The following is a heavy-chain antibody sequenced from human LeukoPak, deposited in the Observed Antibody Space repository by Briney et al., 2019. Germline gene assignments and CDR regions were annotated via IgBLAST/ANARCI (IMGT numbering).Heavy chain of an antibody. Sequence: GASVKVSCKASGYIFTSYGISWVRQAPGQGLQWIGRISPYNGNTNYAEKFQGRVSMATDTSTTTAYMELGSLISDDTAVYYCARDRGSSGSYEGHRVFDYWGQGTLVTVSS. CDR2: ISPYNGNT. V-gene: IGHV1-18*01. CDR1: GYIFTSYG. D-gene: IGHD1-26*01. CDR3: ARDRGSSGSYEGHRVFDY. J-gene: IGHJ4*02.